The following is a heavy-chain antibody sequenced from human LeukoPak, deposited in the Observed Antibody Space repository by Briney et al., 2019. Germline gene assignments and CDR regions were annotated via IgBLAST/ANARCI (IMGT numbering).Heavy chain of an antibody. CDR2: IIPILDIA. V-gene: IGHV1-69*04. J-gene: IGHJ5*02. D-gene: IGHD3-3*01. CDR1: GGTYSSYA. CDR3: ARGRDTITIFGVVLNWFDP. Sequence: AASVKVSCKASGGTYSSYAISWVRQAPGQGLEWMGRIIPILDIANYTQRFQGRVTITTDESTSTAYMELSSLRSEDTAVYYCARGRDTITIFGVVLNWFDPWGQGTLVTVSS.